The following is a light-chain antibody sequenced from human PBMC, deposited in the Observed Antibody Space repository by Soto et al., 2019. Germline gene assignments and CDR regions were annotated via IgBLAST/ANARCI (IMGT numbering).Light chain of an antibody. CDR1: QSVSSY. CDR3: QQRSNWPPWT. Sequence: EIVLTQSPATLSLSPGERATLSCTASQSVSSYLAWYQQRPGQAPRLLIYDASNRATGIPDRFSGRGSGTHLTLTISSLEPEDFAVYYCQQRSNWPPWTFGQGTKVEIK. CDR2: DAS. J-gene: IGKJ1*01. V-gene: IGKV3-11*01.